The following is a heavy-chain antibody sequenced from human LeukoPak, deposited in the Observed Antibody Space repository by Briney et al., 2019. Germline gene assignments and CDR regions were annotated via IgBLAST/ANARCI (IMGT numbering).Heavy chain of an antibody. CDR2: IHYTVTT. CDR1: GASISIDY. D-gene: IGHD6-6*01. J-gene: IGHJ5*02. CDR3: ARGLGRIAMFDP. V-gene: IGHV4-59*01. Sequence: SETLSLTCTVSGASISIDYCNWVRQPPGRGLEWIGYIHYTVTTNYNPSRKSRFTTSVDKSKAQFSLKLNSVTAADTAVFYCARGLGRIAMFDPWGQGTLVTVSS.